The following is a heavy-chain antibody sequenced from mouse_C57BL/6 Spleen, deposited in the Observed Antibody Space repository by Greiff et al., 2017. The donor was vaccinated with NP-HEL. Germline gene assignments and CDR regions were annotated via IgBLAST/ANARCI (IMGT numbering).Heavy chain of an antibody. CDR3: ARSLRYYAMDY. V-gene: IGHV1-63*01. Sequence: QVQLQQSGAELVRPGPSVKMSCKASGYTFTNYWIGWAKQRPGHGLEWIGDIYPGGGYTNYNEKFKGKATLTADKSSSTAYMQFSSLTSEDSAIYYCARSLRYYAMDYWGQGTSVTVSS. CDR1: GYTFTNYW. CDR2: IYPGGGYT. J-gene: IGHJ4*01. D-gene: IGHD1-1*01.